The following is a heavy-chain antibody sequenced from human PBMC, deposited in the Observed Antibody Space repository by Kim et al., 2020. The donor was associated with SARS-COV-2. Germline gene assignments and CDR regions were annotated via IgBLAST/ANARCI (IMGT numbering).Heavy chain of an antibody. CDR3: ASSEGAEAFDI. CDR2: ITPFNGNT. CDR1: GYTLTYRY. V-gene: IGHV1-45*02. Sequence: SVKVSCKASGYTLTYRYLHWVRQAPGQALEWMGWITPFNGNTKYAQKFQDRLIITADMSTSTGYVELSSLKSDDTAMFYCASSEGAEAFDIWGLGTMVTVSS. D-gene: IGHD3-16*01. J-gene: IGHJ3*02.